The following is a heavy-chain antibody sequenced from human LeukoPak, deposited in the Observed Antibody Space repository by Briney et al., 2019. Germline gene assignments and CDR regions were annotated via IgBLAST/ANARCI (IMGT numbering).Heavy chain of an antibody. Sequence: ASVKVSCKASGYTFTSFDFDWVRQATGQGLEWMGWMKSNNGHTGYAQKFQGRVTMTRDTSISTAYMELSRLRSDDTAVYYCARGLSGSPVGFDYWGQGTLVTVSS. D-gene: IGHD1-26*01. CDR2: MKSNNGHT. CDR3: ARGLSGSPVGFDY. J-gene: IGHJ4*02. V-gene: IGHV1-8*01. CDR1: GYTFTSFD.